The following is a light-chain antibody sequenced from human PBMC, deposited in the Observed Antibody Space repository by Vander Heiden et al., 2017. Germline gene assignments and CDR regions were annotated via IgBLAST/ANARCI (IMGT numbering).Light chain of an antibody. CDR2: SAS. CDR1: QSISSY. Sequence: IKMTQSPSSLSASVEDRVTITSRASQSISSYLYAHQQKPGKTPKLLLYSASSLQSRVPSTLSGSGSWGDFTLIIIRLLPADFATSYCRQRYSTPFTFGHGTKVEIK. CDR3: RQRYSTPFT. V-gene: IGKV1-39*01. J-gene: IGKJ3*01.